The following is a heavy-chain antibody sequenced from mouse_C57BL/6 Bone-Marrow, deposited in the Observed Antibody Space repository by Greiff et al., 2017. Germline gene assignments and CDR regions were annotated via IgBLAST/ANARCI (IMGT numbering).Heavy chain of an antibody. Sequence: SGAELVRPGASVTLSCKASGYTFTDYEMHWVKQTPVHGLEWIGAIDPETGGTAYNQKFKGKAILTADKSSSTAYMELRSLTSEDSAVYYCTKGIGGYFDVWGTGTTVTVSS. CDR3: TKGIGGYFDV. J-gene: IGHJ1*03. CDR1: GYTFTDYE. V-gene: IGHV1-15*01. CDR2: IDPETGGT.